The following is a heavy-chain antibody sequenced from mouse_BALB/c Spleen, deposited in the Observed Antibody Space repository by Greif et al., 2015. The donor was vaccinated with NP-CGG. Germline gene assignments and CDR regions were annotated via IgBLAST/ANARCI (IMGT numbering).Heavy chain of an antibody. Sequence: VKLVESGAELVRPGASVKLSCKASGYSFTSYWMNWVKQRPGQGLEWIGMIHPSDSETRLNQKFKDKATLTVDKSSSTAYMQLSSPTSEDSAVYYCALYYGNWVSAYWGQGTLVTVSA. D-gene: IGHD2-1*01. V-gene: IGHV1-74*01. J-gene: IGHJ3*01. CDR1: GYSFTSYW. CDR3: ALYYGNWVSAY. CDR2: IHPSDSET.